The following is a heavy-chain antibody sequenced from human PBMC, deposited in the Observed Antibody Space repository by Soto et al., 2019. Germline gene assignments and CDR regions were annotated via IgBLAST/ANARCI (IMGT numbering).Heavy chain of an antibody. V-gene: IGHV1-69*13. J-gene: IGHJ4*02. CDR2: IIPIFGTA. D-gene: IGHD6-13*01. CDR3: ARGIIAAAGLFDY. Sequence: SVKVSCKASGGTFSSYAISWVRQAPGQGLEWMGGIIPIFGTANYAQKFQGRVTITADESTSTAYMELSSLRSEDTAVYYCARGIIAAAGLFDYWGQGTLVTVSS. CDR1: GGTFSSYA.